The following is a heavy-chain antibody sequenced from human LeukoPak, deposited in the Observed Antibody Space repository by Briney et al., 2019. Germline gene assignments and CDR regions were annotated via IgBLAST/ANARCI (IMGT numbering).Heavy chain of an antibody. D-gene: IGHD3-22*01. CDR2: IYSGGST. J-gene: IGHJ4*02. CDR1: GFTVSSNY. CDR3: ARVQSVGGYYYGYDY. V-gene: IGHV3-66*01. Sequence: SGGSLRLSCAASGFTVSSNYMSWVRQAPGKGLEWVSVIYSGGSTYYADSVKGRFTISRDNSKNTLYLQMNSLRAEDTAEYYCARVQSVGGYYYGYDYWGQGTLVTVSS.